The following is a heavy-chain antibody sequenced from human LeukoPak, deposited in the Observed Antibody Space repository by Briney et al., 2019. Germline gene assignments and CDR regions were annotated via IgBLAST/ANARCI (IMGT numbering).Heavy chain of an antibody. CDR2: INPNSCVT. J-gene: IGHJ4*02. Sequence: ASVKVSCKACGCTFTGYYMHWVGQAPAGGVEWMVWINPNSCVTNYAQKFQGRVTMTRDTYISTDHMELSRLRSDDTAVYYCARPNFRYDYFDYWGQGTLATVSS. CDR1: GCTFTGYY. CDR3: ARPNFRYDYFDY. D-gene: IGHD5-12*01. V-gene: IGHV1-2*02.